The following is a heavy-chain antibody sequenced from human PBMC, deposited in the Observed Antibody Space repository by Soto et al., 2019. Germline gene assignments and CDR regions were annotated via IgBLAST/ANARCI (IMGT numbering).Heavy chain of an antibody. D-gene: IGHD3-10*01. CDR3: ARGSTDSYPGSRIFDF. Sequence: GGSLRLSCVASGLTFGSRAMTWVRQAPGEGLQWVSTITDTGGDAEYADSVRGRFVISRDNSKKTLYLQMTSLTAEDSAMYYCARGSTDSYPGSRIFDFWGRGTLVTVSS. J-gene: IGHJ4*02. V-gene: IGHV3-23*01. CDR2: ITDTGGDA. CDR1: GLTFGSRA.